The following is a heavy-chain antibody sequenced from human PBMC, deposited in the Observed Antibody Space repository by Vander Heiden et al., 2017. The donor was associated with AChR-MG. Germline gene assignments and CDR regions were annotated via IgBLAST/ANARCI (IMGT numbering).Heavy chain of an antibody. V-gene: IGHV4-39*01. CDR2: IYYSGST. D-gene: IGHD6-13*01. Sequence: QLQLQESGPGLVTPSDTLSLTCTVSRGSISGGSYYRAWIRRPPGKVLEWIGSIYYSGSTYYNPSLKSRVTISVATSKNQFSLKLSSVTAADTAVYYCARLHVAAAGTDHDVWGQGTLVTVSS. CDR1: RGSISGGSYY. J-gene: IGHJ4*02. CDR3: ARLHVAAAGTDHDV.